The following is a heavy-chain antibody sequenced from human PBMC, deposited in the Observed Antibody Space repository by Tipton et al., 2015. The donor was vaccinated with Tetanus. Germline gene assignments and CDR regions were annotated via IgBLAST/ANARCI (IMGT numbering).Heavy chain of an antibody. CDR3: VRGRGLGAYSYGFEY. Sequence: GLVKPSETLSLTCSVSGASLRSGDYNWSWIRQPPGKGLEWLAYISDRGLSNSNYFLKSRITISRDTSRNQFSLKLTSVTAADTAVYYCVRGRGLGAYSYGFEYWGQGALVTVSS. D-gene: IGHD5-18*01. V-gene: IGHV4-61*08. CDR1: GASLRSGDYN. CDR2: ISDRGLS. J-gene: IGHJ4*02.